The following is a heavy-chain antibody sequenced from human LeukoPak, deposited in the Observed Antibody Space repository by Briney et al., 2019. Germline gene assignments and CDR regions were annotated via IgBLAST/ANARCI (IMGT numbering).Heavy chain of an antibody. CDR1: GGSISSGGYS. J-gene: IGHJ4*02. Sequence: SETLSLTCAVSGGSISSGGYSWSWIRQPPGKGLEWIGSIYNSGSTYYNPSLKSRVTISVDRSKNQFSLKLSSVTAADTAVYYCARAKYYYGSGSPHFDYWGQGTLVTVSS. V-gene: IGHV4-30-2*01. CDR3: ARAKYYYGSGSPHFDY. D-gene: IGHD3-10*01. CDR2: IYNSGST.